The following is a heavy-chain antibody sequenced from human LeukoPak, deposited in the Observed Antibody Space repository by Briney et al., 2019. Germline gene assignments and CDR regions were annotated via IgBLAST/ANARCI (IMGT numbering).Heavy chain of an antibody. CDR2: INPSGGST. CDR1: GYTFTSYY. J-gene: IGHJ4*02. Sequence: ASVKVSCKASGYTFTSYYMHWVRQAPGQGLEWMGIINPSGGSTSYAQKFQGRVTITADKSTSTAYMELSSLRSEDTAVYYCASGRTDIVVVPATLRNYYFDYWGQGTLVTVSS. D-gene: IGHD2-2*01. CDR3: ASGRTDIVVVPATLRNYYFDY. V-gene: IGHV1-46*01.